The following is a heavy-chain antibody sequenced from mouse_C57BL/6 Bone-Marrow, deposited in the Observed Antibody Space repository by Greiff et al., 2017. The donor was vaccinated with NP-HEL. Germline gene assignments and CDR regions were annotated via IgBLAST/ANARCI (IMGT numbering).Heavy chain of an antibody. CDR1: GFNIKDDY. CDR3: TAQSPTTW. V-gene: IGHV14-4*01. J-gene: IGHJ2*01. CDR2: IDPENGDT. Sequence: VQLQQSGAELVRPGASVKLSCTASGFNIKDDYMHWVKQRPEQGLEWIGWIDPENGDTEYASKFQGKATITADTSSNTAYLQLSSLPSEDTAVFYCTAQSPTTWGGEGTTLTESS. D-gene: IGHD1-1*01.